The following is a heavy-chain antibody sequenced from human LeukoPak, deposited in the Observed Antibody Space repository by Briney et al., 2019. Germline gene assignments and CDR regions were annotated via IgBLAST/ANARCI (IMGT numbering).Heavy chain of an antibody. Sequence: GGSLRLSCAASGFTFSSYWMSWVRQAPGKGLGWVANIKQDGSEKYYVDSVKGRFTISIDNAKNSLYLQMNSLRAEDTAVYYCARWPNDFWSGYYTLDYWGQGTLVTVSS. D-gene: IGHD3-3*01. CDR1: GFTFSSYW. J-gene: IGHJ4*02. CDR3: ARWPNDFWSGYYTLDY. V-gene: IGHV3-7*01. CDR2: IKQDGSEK.